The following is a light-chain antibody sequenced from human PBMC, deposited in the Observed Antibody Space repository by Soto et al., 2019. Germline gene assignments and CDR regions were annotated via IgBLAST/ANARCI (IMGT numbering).Light chain of an antibody. J-gene: IGLJ1*01. V-gene: IGLV2-14*03. Sequence: QSVLTQPASVSGSPGQSSTISCTGTRSDIGHYDYVSWYQQHPGKAPKLMIYHVTYRPSGVSNRYSGSKSGNSAYLTISGLQADDEADYYCCSLTTSHTYVFGSGTKLTV. CDR2: HVT. CDR3: CSLTTSHTYV. CDR1: RSDIGHYDY.